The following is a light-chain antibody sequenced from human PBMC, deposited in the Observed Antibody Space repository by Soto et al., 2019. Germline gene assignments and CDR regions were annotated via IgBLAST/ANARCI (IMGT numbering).Light chain of an antibody. V-gene: IGKV3D-20*01. CDR1: QSVSRSQ. Sequence: EIVLTQSPDTLSLSPGQRATLSCGASQSVSRSQLAWYQQKTGLAPRLLIYDASTRATGIPDRFSGSGSGTDFAVHISRLEPEDFAVYYCQQDATSPSFGQGTRL. CDR2: DAS. J-gene: IGKJ5*01. CDR3: QQDATSPS.